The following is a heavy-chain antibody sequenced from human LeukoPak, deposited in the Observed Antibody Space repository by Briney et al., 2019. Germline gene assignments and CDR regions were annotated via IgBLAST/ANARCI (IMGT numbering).Heavy chain of an antibody. V-gene: IGHV3-33*01. CDR2: IWDDGSNQ. CDR1: GFAFSRYG. D-gene: IGHD6-13*01. CDR3: ARGRGSSWYFDY. J-gene: IGHJ4*02. Sequence: GRSLRLSCAASGFAFSRYGMHRVRQAPGKGLEWVAVIWDDGSNQKYADSVKGRFTISRDNSKNTLYLQMNSLRAEDTAVYYCARGRGSSWYFDYWGQGTLVTVSS.